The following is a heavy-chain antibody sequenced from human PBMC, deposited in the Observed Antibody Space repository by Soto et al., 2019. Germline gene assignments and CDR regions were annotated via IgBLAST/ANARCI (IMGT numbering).Heavy chain of an antibody. J-gene: IGHJ6*03. CDR1: GGSISSYY. V-gene: IGHV4-59*08. Sequence: QVQLQESGPGLVKPSETLSLTCTVPGGSISSYYWSWIRQPPGKGLEWIGYIFYTGSTNYNPSLKSRVLISVDTSKNQFSLKLRSVTAADTAVYYCARQDGYYYYIDVWGKGTTVTVSS. CDR3: ARQDGYYYYIDV. CDR2: IFYTGST.